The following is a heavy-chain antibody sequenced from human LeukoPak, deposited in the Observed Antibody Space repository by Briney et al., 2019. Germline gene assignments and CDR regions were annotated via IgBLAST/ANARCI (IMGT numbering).Heavy chain of an antibody. Sequence: SGTLSLTCTVSGGSISSYYWGWIRQPPGKGLEWIGYIYYIGGTNYFPSLKSRVTISVDTSKNQFSLKLSPVTAADTAVYYCARDRLGYYGSGSYYSFDYWGQGTLVTVSS. CDR2: IYYIGGT. CDR3: ARDRLGYYGSGSYYSFDY. CDR1: GGSISSYY. J-gene: IGHJ4*02. D-gene: IGHD3-10*01. V-gene: IGHV4-59*01.